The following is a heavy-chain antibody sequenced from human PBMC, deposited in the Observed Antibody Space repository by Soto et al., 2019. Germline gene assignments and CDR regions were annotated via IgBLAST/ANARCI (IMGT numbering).Heavy chain of an antibody. CDR3: ARLHCISPNCVTLDP. J-gene: IGHJ5*02. Sequence: PSETLSLTCAVYGGSFSDTYWNWFRQPPGKGLEWIGEINHNTNTIYNPSLTSRVTISVDTSKNHFSLKLTSVTAADTAVYYCARLHCISPNCVTLDPWGQGTLVTVSS. V-gene: IGHV4-34*01. CDR1: GGSFSDTY. CDR2: INHNTNT. D-gene: IGHD2-2*01.